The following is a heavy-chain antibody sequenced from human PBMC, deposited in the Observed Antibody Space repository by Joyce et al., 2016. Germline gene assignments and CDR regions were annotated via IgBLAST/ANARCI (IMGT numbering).Heavy chain of an antibody. CDR2: IYHTGYT. CDR3: ARVPSSGWHFPRDV. Sequence: QVQLQESGPGLVKPSGTLSLTCAVSGGSISNSNWWTWVRQPPGKGLEWIGEIYHTGYTNYNPSLKSRVSISVDKSKNHFSLERSSVTAADTAMYYCARVPSSGWHFPRDVWGQGTTVTVSS. D-gene: IGHD6-19*01. J-gene: IGHJ6*02. V-gene: IGHV4-4*02. CDR1: GGSISNSNW.